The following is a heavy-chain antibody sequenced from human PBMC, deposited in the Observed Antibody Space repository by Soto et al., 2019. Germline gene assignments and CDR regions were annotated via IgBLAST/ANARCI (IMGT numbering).Heavy chain of an antibody. CDR1: GGSISSYY. J-gene: IGHJ5*02. CDR2: IYYSGST. CDR3: ARTSRVYNWFDP. D-gene: IGHD2-8*01. Sequence: QVQLQESGPGLVKPSETLSLTCTVSGGSISSYYWSWIRQPPGKGLEWIGYIYYSGSTNYNPSLMSRVTISVDTSNNQFSLKLSSVTAADPAVYYCARTSRVYNWFDPWGQGTLVVVSS. V-gene: IGHV4-59*08.